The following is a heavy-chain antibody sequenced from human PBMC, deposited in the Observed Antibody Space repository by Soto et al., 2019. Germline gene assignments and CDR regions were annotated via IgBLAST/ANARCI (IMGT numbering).Heavy chain of an antibody. J-gene: IGHJ6*02. Sequence: SVKVSCKASGGTFSSYAISWVRQAPGQGLEWMGGIIPIFGTANYAQKFQGRVTITADESTSTAYMELSSLRSEDTAVYYCAKALRYFDWLVRPWNAMDVWGQGTTVTVSS. CDR1: GGTFSSYA. V-gene: IGHV1-69*13. CDR3: AKALRYFDWLVRPWNAMDV. D-gene: IGHD3-9*01. CDR2: IIPIFGTA.